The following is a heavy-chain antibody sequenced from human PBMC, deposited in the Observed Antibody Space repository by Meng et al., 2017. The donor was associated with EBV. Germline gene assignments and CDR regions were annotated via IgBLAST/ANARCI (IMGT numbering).Heavy chain of an antibody. V-gene: IGHV1-69*06. CDR3: ARDRWEPKGKGWFDP. CDR1: GGTFSSYA. J-gene: IGHJ5*02. CDR2: IIPIFGTA. Sequence: QGQLVPSGAEGKKPGSSVKVSCKASGGTFSSYAISWVRQAPGQGLEWMGGIIPIFGTANYAQKFQGRVTITADKSTSTAYMELSSLRSEDTAVYYCARDRWEPKGKGWFDPWGQGTLVTVSS. D-gene: IGHD1-26*01.